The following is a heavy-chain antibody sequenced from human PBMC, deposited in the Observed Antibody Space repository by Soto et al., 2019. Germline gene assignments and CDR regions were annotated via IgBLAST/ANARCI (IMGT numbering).Heavy chain of an antibody. CDR3: AKDREPLGGEYDFWSGYFAAALTYGMDV. CDR1: GFTFSSYA. V-gene: IGHV3-23*01. CDR2: ISGSGGST. D-gene: IGHD3-3*01. J-gene: IGHJ6*02. Sequence: GGSLRLSCAASGFTFSSYAMSWVRQAPGKGLEWVSAISGSGGSTYYADSVKGRFTISRDNSKNTLYLQMNSLGAEDTAVYYCAKDREPLGGEYDFWSGYFAAALTYGMDVWGQGTTVTVSS.